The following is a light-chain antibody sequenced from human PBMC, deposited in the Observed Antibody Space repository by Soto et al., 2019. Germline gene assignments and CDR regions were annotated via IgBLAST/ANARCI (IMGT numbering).Light chain of an antibody. J-gene: IGKJ1*01. CDR1: QGISNW. CDR3: QQFRGT. CDR2: DAS. Sequence: DIQMTQSPSTLSASVGDRVTITCRASQGISNWLAWYQQKPGKAPKLLIYDASTVESGVPSRFSGSGSGTEFTLTISSLLPDDFATYYCQQFRGTFGQGTKVEIE. V-gene: IGKV1-5*01.